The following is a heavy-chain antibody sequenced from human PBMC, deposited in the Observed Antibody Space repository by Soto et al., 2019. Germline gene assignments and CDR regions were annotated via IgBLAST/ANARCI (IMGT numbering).Heavy chain of an antibody. J-gene: IGHJ4*02. Sequence: EVQLLESGGGLVQPGGSLRLSCAASGFTFSSYAMSWVRQAPGKGLKWISSISGSGTSTYYADSVKGRFTISRDNSKNTMYLQMNSLRAEDMALYFCAKENTPDYGDYVDYWGQGTLVTVSS. CDR2: ISGSGTST. CDR3: AKENTPDYGDYVDY. D-gene: IGHD4-17*01. CDR1: GFTFSSYA. V-gene: IGHV3-23*01.